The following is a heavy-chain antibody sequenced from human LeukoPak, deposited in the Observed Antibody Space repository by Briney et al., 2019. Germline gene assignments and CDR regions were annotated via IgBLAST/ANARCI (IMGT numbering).Heavy chain of an antibody. Sequence: GASVKVSCKASGYTFTGYYMHWVRQAPGQGLEWMGWINPNSGGTNYAQKFQGRVAMTRDTSISTAYMELSRLRSDDTAVYYCARGDYNSWSGYYYYFDYWGQGTLVTVSS. CDR3: ARGDYNSWSGYYYYFDY. D-gene: IGHD3-3*01. CDR2: INPNSGGT. J-gene: IGHJ4*02. CDR1: GYTFTGYY. V-gene: IGHV1-2*02.